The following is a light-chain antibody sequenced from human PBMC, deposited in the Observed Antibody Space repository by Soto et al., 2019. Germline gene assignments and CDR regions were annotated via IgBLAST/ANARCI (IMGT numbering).Light chain of an antibody. CDR3: AAWDDSLNGWV. V-gene: IGLV1-44*01. CDR1: SSNIGSNT. J-gene: IGLJ3*02. Sequence: QPVLTQPGSGAGTPGQRVTISCSGSSSNIGSNTVNWYQQLPGTAPKLLIYSNNQRPSGVPDRFSGSKSGTSASLAISGLQSEDEADYYCAAWDDSLNGWVFGGGTQLTVL. CDR2: SNN.